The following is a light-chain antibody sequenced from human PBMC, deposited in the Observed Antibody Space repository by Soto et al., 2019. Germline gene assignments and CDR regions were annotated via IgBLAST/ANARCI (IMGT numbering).Light chain of an antibody. Sequence: IVLTQSPGTLSLSPGERATLSCRASQSVSSSYLAWYQQKPGQAPRLLIYGASSRATGIPDRFSGSGSGTDFTLTISSLEPEEFAVYYCQQYGSLPRTFGQGTKVEIK. CDR2: GAS. CDR3: QQYGSLPRT. CDR1: QSVSSSY. V-gene: IGKV3-20*01. J-gene: IGKJ1*01.